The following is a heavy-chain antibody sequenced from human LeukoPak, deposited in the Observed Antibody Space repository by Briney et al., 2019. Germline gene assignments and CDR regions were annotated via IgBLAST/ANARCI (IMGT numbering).Heavy chain of an antibody. Sequence: GGSLRLSCAASGFTFSSYSMNWVRQAPGKGLEWVSSINSDSNYIYYADSVKGRFTISRDGKNSVYLQMNSLRAEDTAVYYCARNGILGIAAAVDVWGKGTTVTVSS. CDR3: ARNGILGIAAAVDV. J-gene: IGHJ6*04. CDR1: GFTFSSYS. CDR2: INSDSNYI. V-gene: IGHV3-21*01. D-gene: IGHD6-13*01.